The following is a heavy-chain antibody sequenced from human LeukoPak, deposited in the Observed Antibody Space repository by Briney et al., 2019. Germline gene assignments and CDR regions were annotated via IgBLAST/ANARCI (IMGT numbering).Heavy chain of an antibody. CDR1: GGSISSYY. D-gene: IGHD5-24*01. J-gene: IGHJ4*02. CDR2: IYYSGST. CDR3: SEKPFGMLQSSFDY. Sequence: SETLSLTCTVSGGSISSYYWSWIRQPPGKGLEWIGYIYYSGSTNYNPSLKSRVTISVDTSKNQFSLKLSSVTAADTAVYYCSEKPFGMLQSSFDYWGQGTLVTVSS. V-gene: IGHV4-59*08.